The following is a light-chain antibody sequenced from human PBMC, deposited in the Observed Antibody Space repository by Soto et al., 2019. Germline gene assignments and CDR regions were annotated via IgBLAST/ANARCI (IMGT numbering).Light chain of an antibody. CDR2: AAS. CDR3: LQDYNYPRT. V-gene: IGKV1-6*01. J-gene: IGKJ1*01. Sequence: AIQMTQSPSSLSASVGDRVTITCRASQGISSDLGWYQQKPGKAPKVLIYAASSLQSGVPSRFNGSGSGTDFTLTISSLQPEDFATYYCLQDYNYPRTFGQGAKVDIK. CDR1: QGISSD.